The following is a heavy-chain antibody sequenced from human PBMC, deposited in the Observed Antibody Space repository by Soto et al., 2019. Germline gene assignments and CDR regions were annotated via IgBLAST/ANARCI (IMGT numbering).Heavy chain of an antibody. CDR3: ARDPGALGWYFDL. V-gene: IGHV3-48*02. Sequence: EVQLVESGGGLVQPGGSLRLSCAASGFTFSSYSMHWVRQAPGKGLEWVSYISSSSTIDYAASVKGRFTISRDNAKNSLHLQMNSLRDEDTAVYYCARDPGALGWYFDLWGRGTLVTVSS. D-gene: IGHD1-26*01. J-gene: IGHJ2*01. CDR1: GFTFSSYS. CDR2: ISSSSTI.